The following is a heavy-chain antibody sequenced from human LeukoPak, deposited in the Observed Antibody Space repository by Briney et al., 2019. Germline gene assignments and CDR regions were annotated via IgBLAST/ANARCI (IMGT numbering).Heavy chain of an antibody. J-gene: IGHJ6*02. Sequence: TGGSLRLSCAASGFTFSNYAIHRVRQAPGKGLEWVAVIAYDGSSTVYADSVKGRFTISRDNSKNTLYLQMNSLRTEDTAVYYCARGASTAAKYGMDVWGRGTAVTVSS. CDR2: IAYDGSST. V-gene: IGHV3-30*04. CDR3: ARGASTAAKYGMDV. D-gene: IGHD2-21*02. CDR1: GFTFSNYA.